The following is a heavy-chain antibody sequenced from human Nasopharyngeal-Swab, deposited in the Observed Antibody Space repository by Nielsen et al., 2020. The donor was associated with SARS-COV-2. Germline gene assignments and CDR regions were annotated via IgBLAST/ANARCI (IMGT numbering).Heavy chain of an antibody. Sequence: GGSLRLSCAASGFTFSDYYMSWIRQAPGKGLEWVSYISSSSSYTNYADSVKGRFTISRDNAKNSLYLQMNSLRAEDTAVYYCARDGDVYYDFWSGYPPPLWFDPWGQGTLVTVSS. CDR2: ISSSSSYT. V-gene: IGHV3-11*06. CDR3: ARDGDVYYDFWSGYPPPLWFDP. CDR1: GFTFSDYY. J-gene: IGHJ5*02. D-gene: IGHD3-3*01.